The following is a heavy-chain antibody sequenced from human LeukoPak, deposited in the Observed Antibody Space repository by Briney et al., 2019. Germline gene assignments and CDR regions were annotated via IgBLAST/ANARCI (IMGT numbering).Heavy chain of an antibody. V-gene: IGHV5-51*01. CDR1: GYSFAKSW. J-gene: IGHJ4*02. CDR3: ARIADGDYRGNFDY. Sequence: GESLKISCKGSGYSFAKSWGGWVRQMPGKGLEWMAIIYPGDSHTRYSPSFQGQVTISADKSISTAYLQWSRLNASKPAIYYCARIADGDYRGNFDYWGQGTLVTVSS. D-gene: IGHD4-17*01. CDR2: IYPGDSHT.